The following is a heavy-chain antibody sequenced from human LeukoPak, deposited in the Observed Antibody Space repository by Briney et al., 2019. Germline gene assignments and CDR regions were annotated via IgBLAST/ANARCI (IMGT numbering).Heavy chain of an antibody. V-gene: IGHV1-2*06. D-gene: IGHD6-6*01. Sequence: ASVKVSCKASGYTFTGYYMHLVRQAPGQGLEWMGRINPNSGGTNYAQKFQGRVTMTRDTSISTAYMELSRLRSDDTAVYYCAAPHNSSSFDYWGQGTLVTVSS. CDR3: AAPHNSSSFDY. CDR2: INPNSGGT. CDR1: GYTFTGYY. J-gene: IGHJ4*02.